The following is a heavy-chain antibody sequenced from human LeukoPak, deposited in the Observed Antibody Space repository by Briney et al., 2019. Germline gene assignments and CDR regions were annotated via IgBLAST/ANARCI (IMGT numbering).Heavy chain of an antibody. Sequence: GVSLRLSCAASAFFLSSFAMGWDRPVQGEGLEWVSVVSASGGTTYYADYVNSRFNISRNNTKNTLHLQMNSLRAEDTAVYYCAKGGENYDSSGYGYYFDYWGQGNVVTVSS. D-gene: IGHD3-22*01. J-gene: IGHJ4*02. CDR1: AFFLSSFA. V-gene: IGHV3-23*01. CDR3: AKGGENYDSSGYGYYFDY. CDR2: VSASGGTT.